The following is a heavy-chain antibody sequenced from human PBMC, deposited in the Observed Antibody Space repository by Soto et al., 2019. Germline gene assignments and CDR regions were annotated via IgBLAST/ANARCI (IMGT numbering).Heavy chain of an antibody. CDR3: ARDGAWELRHLDFDY. Sequence: GGSLRLSCAASGFTFSSYVMHWVRQAPGKGLEWVAVIWYDGSNKYYADSVKGRFTISRDNSKNTLYLQMNSLRAEDTAVYYCARDGAWELRHLDFDYWGQGTLVTVSS. J-gene: IGHJ4*02. D-gene: IGHD1-26*01. CDR1: GFTFSSYV. CDR2: IWYDGSNK. V-gene: IGHV3-33*01.